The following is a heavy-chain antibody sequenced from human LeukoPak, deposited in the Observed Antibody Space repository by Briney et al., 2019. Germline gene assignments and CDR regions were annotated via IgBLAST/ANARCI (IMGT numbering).Heavy chain of an antibody. Sequence: GGSLRLSCAASEFTFSSYAMSWVRQAPGKGLEWVSAISGSGGSTYYADSVKGRFTISRDNSKNTLYLQMNSLRAEDTAVYYCARSLLWFGELLFDIDYWGQGTLVTVSS. V-gene: IGHV3-23*01. CDR2: ISGSGGST. D-gene: IGHD3-10*01. CDR3: ARSLLWFGELLFDIDY. J-gene: IGHJ4*02. CDR1: EFTFSSYA.